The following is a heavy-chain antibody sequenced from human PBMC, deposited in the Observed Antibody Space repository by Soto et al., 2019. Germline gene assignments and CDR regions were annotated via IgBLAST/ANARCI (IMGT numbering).Heavy chain of an antibody. D-gene: IGHD3-22*01. J-gene: IGHJ4*02. CDR2: IYYSGSS. CDR3: ARARYDSSGYYYFDY. Sequence: SETLSLTCTVSGGSISGYYWSWIRQPPGKGLEWIGYIYYSGSSNYNPSLKSRVTIPLDTSKNQFSLRLRSVTAADTAVYYCARARYDSSGYYYFDYWGQGTLVTLL. V-gene: IGHV4-59*01. CDR1: GGSISGYY.